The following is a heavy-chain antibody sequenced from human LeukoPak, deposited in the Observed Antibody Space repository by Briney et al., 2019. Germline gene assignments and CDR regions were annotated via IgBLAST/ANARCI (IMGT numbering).Heavy chain of an antibody. CDR1: GFTFSSYW. J-gene: IGHJ4*02. D-gene: IGHD3-9*01. Sequence: PGGPLRLSCADSGFTFSSYWMCWVHPAPGKGLVWVSRINSDGSSTSYAHSVKGRFTISRDNAKNTLYLQMNSLRAEDMAVYYCARGPDERYFDWLLVNPFDYWGQGTLVTVSS. V-gene: IGHV3-74*01. CDR3: ARGPDERYFDWLLVNPFDY. CDR2: INSDGSST.